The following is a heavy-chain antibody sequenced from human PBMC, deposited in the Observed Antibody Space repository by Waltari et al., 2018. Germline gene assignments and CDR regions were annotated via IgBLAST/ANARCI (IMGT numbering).Heavy chain of an antibody. J-gene: IGHJ4*02. CDR2: INHSGST. CDR1: GGSFSVYY. V-gene: IGHV4-34*01. D-gene: IGHD2-21*01. Sequence: QVQLQQWGAGLLKPSETLSLTCAVYGGSFSVYYWGWIRQPPGKGLEWIGEINHSGSTNYNPSLKSRVTISVDTSKNQFSLKLSSVTAADTAVYYCASTYSHYFDYWGQGTLVTVSS. CDR3: ASTYSHYFDY.